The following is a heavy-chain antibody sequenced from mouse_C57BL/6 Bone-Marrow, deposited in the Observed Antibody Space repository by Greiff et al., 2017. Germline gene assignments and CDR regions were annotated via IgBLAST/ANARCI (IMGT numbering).Heavy chain of an antibody. CDR3: ARDESIGSSYAMDY. CDR2: ISYDGSN. CDR1: GYSITSGYY. Sequence: EVQLQQSGPGLVKPSQSLSLTCSVTGYSITSGYYWNWIRQFPGNKLEWMGYISYDGSNNYNPSLKNRISITRDTSKNQFFLKLNSVTTEDTATYYCARDESIGSSYAMDYWGQGTSVTVSS. J-gene: IGHJ4*01. V-gene: IGHV3-6*01. D-gene: IGHD1-1*01.